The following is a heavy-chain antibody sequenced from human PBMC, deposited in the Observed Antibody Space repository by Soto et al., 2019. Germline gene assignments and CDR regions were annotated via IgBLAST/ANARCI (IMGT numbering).Heavy chain of an antibody. J-gene: IGHJ6*02. CDR1: GFTFSSYG. V-gene: IGHV3-30*18. CDR3: AKGSASSGWPPSSRTSYYYYGMDV. D-gene: IGHD6-19*01. CDR2: TSYDGSNK. Sequence: PGGSLRLSCAASGFTFSSYGMHWVRQAPGKGLEWVAVTSYDGSNKYYADSVKGRFTISRDNSKNTVYLQMNSLRAEDTAVYYCAKGSASSGWPPSSRTSYYYYGMDVWGQGTLVTVSS.